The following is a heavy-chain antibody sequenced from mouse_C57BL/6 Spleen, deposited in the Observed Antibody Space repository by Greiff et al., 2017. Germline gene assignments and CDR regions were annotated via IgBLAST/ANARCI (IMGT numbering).Heavy chain of an antibody. CDR2: IWSGGST. CDR3: ARSGSGYYFDY. Sequence: QVQLKQSGPGLVQPSQSLSITCTVSGFSLTSYGVHWVRQSPGKGLEWLGVIWSGGSTDYNAAFISRLSISKDNSKSQVIFKMNSLQADDTAIYYCARSGSGYYFDYWGQGATLTVSS. CDR1: GFSLTSYG. J-gene: IGHJ2*01. V-gene: IGHV2-2*01. D-gene: IGHD3-2*02.